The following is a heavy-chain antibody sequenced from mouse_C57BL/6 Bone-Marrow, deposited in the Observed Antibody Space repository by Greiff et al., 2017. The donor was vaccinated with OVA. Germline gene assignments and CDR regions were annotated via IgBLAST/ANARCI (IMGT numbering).Heavy chain of an antibody. V-gene: IGHV1-22*01. CDR2: INPNNGGT. CDR1: GYTFTDYN. CDR3: ARGCYYDYARFAY. J-gene: IGHJ3*01. D-gene: IGHD2-4*01. Sequence: EVQLQESGPELVKPGASVKMSCKASGYTFTDYNMHWVKQSHGKSLEWIGYINPNNGGTSYNQKFKGKATLTVNKSSSTAYMELRSLTSEDSAVYYCARGCYYDYARFAYWGQGTLVTVSA.